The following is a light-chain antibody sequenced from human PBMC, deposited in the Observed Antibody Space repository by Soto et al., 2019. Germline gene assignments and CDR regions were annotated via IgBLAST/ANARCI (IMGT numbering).Light chain of an antibody. Sequence: QSALTQPPSASGSPGQSVTISCTGASSDIGGYSYVSWYQQHPGKAPKLMVYEVSKRPSGVPDRFSGSKSGNTASLTVSGLQAEDEADYYCSSYAGSNTFVVFGGGTEVPVL. CDR2: EVS. V-gene: IGLV2-8*01. J-gene: IGLJ2*01. CDR3: SSYAGSNTFVV. CDR1: SSDIGGYSY.